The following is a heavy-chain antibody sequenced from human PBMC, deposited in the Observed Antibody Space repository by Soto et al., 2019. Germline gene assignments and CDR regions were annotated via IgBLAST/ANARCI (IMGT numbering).Heavy chain of an antibody. D-gene: IGHD3-22*01. CDR1: GGSFSGYY. CDR2: INHSGST. V-gene: IGHV4-34*01. J-gene: IGHJ5*02. Sequence: SETLSLTCAVYGGSFSGYYWSWIRQPTGKGLEWIGEINHSGSTNYNPSLKSRVTISVDTSKNQFSLKLSSVTAADTAVYYCARGLTRLTMIVVVNRRDNWFDPWGQGTLVTVSS. CDR3: ARGLTRLTMIVVVNRRDNWFDP.